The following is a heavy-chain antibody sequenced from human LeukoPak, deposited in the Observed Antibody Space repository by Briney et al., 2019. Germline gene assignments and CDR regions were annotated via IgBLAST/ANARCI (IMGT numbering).Heavy chain of an antibody. CDR2: IYHSGST. J-gene: IGHJ4*02. D-gene: IGHD1-26*01. CDR3: ARGSAGRTDY. Sequence: SKTLSLTCAVSGYSISSGYYWGWIRQPPEKGLEWIGSIYHSGSTYYNPSLKSRVTISVDTSKNQFSLKLSSVTAADTAVYYCARGSAGRTDYWGQGTLVTVSS. V-gene: IGHV4-38-2*01. CDR1: GYSISSGYY.